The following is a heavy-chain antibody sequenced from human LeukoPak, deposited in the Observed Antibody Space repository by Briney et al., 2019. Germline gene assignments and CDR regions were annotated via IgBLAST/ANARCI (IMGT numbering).Heavy chain of an antibody. CDR1: GFSFTTYW. J-gene: IGHJ4*02. V-gene: IGHV3-7*01. Sequence: PGGSLRLSCAASGFSFTTYWMSWVRQAPGKGLEWVANIKQDGTEKYYVDSVKGRFTISRDNAKNSLYLQMNSLRAEDTAVYYCARDHEVSDSYGFDYWGQGTLVTVSS. D-gene: IGHD5-18*01. CDR3: ARDHEVSDSYGFDY. CDR2: IKQDGTEK.